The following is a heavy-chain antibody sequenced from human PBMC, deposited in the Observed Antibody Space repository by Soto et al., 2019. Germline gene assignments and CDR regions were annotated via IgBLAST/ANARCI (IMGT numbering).Heavy chain of an antibody. CDR3: AMVDVYVTPSPQDV. D-gene: IGHD3-16*01. Sequence: QVQLVQSGAEVKNPGASVKVSCKASGYTFTRYGIGWARQAPGQGLEWMGWINTYNGKTNYAQNLQGRVTLTTDTSTSTAYMELRSLRSNDTAIYYCAMVDVYVTPSPQDVWGQGTTVIVSS. CDR2: INTYNGKT. V-gene: IGHV1-18*01. J-gene: IGHJ6*02. CDR1: GYTFTRYG.